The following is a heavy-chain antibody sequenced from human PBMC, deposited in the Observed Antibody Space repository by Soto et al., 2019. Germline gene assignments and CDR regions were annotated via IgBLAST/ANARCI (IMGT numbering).Heavy chain of an antibody. CDR1: GGTFSSYA. D-gene: IGHD2-21*02. CDR3: ARGGWDLAYCGGDCYSFDY. CDR2: IIPIFGTA. V-gene: IGHV1-69*13. Sequence: SVKVSCKASGGTFSSYAISWVRQAPGQGLEWMGGIIPIFGTANYAQKFQGRVTITADESTSTAYMELSSLRSEDTAVYYCARGGWDLAYCGGDCYSFDYWGQGTLVTVSS. J-gene: IGHJ4*02.